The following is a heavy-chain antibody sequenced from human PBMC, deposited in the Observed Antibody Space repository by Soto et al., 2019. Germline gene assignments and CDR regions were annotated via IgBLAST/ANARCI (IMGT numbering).Heavy chain of an antibody. CDR3: ARVGDIVVVEPDRGGMDV. CDR2: ITPSVGVA. V-gene: IGHV1-69*17. Sequence: QVQLVQSGAEVKKPGSSVKVSCKASGGTFSNYAINWVRQAPGQGLEWMGGITPSVGVAKYGQKFQGRVTITADQSTSTAYMELSSLRSEDTAVYYCARVGDIVVVEPDRGGMDVWDQGTKVTVSS. CDR1: GGTFSNYA. D-gene: IGHD2-15*01. J-gene: IGHJ6*02.